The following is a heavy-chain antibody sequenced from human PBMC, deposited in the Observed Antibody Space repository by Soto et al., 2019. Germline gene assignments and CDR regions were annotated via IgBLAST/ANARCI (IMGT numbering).Heavy chain of an antibody. D-gene: IGHD7-27*01. Sequence: EVQLVESGGGLVQPGGSLRLSCEASGFTFTSYTMIWVRQSPGEWLEWLANIKEDGIQKNYVDSVKGRFTISRDNAKKSLYLQMNSLRVDDTAVYYCAREVWGPVDWGQGTLVTVSS. CDR1: GFTFTSYT. V-gene: IGHV3-7*01. J-gene: IGHJ4*02. CDR2: IKEDGIQK. CDR3: AREVWGPVD.